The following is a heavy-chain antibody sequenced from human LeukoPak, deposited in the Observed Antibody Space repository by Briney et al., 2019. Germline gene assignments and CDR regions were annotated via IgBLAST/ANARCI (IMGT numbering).Heavy chain of an antibody. D-gene: IGHD3-10*01. J-gene: IGHJ4*02. V-gene: IGHV3-20*04. CDR2: INWNGGTT. CDR3: ARAGSGSYYMRVDY. Sequence: GGSLRLSCAASGFTFDDFAMSWVRHAPGKGLEWVSGINWNGGTTGYADSVKGRFTISRDNAKNSLYLQMNSLRAEDTALYYCARAGSGSYYMRVDYWGQGTLVTVSS. CDR1: GFTFDDFA.